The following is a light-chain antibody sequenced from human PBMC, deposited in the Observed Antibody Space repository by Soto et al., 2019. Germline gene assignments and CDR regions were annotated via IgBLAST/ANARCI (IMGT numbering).Light chain of an antibody. CDR1: SGDVGTYNL. CDR3: CSYAGSSTYV. Sequence: QSALTQPASVSGSPGQSITISCTGTSGDVGTYNLVSWYQQLPGKAPKLMLYEGTKRPSGISIRYSGSKSDNTASLTISGLQAEDDADYYCCSYAGSSTYVFGTGTKVTVL. CDR2: EGT. J-gene: IGLJ1*01. V-gene: IGLV2-23*01.